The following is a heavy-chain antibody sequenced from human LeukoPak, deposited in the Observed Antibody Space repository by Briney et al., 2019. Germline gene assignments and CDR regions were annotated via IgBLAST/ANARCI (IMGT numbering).Heavy chain of an antibody. CDR1: GYTFTSYG. D-gene: IGHD4-17*01. V-gene: IGHV1-8*03. CDR2: MNPNSGNT. J-gene: IGHJ4*02. CDR3: ARAIGNYGDSY. Sequence: GASVKVSCKASGYTFTSYGISWVRQATGQGLEWMGWMNPNSGNTGYAQKFQGRVTITRNTSISTAYMELSSLRSEDTAAYYCARAIGNYGDSYWGQGTLVTVSS.